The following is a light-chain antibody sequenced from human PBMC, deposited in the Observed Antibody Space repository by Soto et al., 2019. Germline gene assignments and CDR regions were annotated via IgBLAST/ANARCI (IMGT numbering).Light chain of an antibody. Sequence: QFSQSPSSLSASVGDRVTITCRASQGISNFLAWYQQKPGKAPKLLIYAASTLQSGVPSRFSGSGGGTDFTLSISSLQPEDFATYYCQQSHSIPWTFGQGAKVDIK. CDR2: AAS. CDR3: QQSHSIPWT. V-gene: IGKV1-39*01. CDR1: QGISNF. J-gene: IGKJ1*01.